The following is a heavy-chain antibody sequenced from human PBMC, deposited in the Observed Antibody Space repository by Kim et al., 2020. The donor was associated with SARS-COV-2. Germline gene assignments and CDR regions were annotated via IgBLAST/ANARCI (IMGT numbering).Heavy chain of an antibody. D-gene: IGHD5-12*01. J-gene: IGHJ4*02. CDR3: ARVGVATYTIDY. Sequence: NSHPSLKSRVTISVDKSKNQFSLKLSSVTAADTAVYYCARVGVATYTIDYWGQGTLVTVSS. V-gene: IGHV4-4*02.